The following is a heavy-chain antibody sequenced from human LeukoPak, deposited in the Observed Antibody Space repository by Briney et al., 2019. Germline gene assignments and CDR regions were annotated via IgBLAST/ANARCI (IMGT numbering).Heavy chain of an antibody. CDR2: MNPNSGNT. CDR1: GYTFTSYD. D-gene: IGHD2-15*01. V-gene: IGHV1-8*01. Sequence: ASVKVSCKASGYTFTSYDINWLRQATGQGLEWMGWMNPNSGNTGYAQKFQGRVTMTRNTSISTAYMELSSLRSEDTAVYYCARVCSGGSCYSYYYGMDVWGQGTTVTVSS. J-gene: IGHJ6*02. CDR3: ARVCSGGSCYSYYYGMDV.